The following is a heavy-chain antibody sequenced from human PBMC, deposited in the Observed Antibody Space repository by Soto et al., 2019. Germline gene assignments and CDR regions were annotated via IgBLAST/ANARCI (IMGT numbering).Heavy chain of an antibody. CDR1: GDSISSYS. V-gene: IGHV4-4*08. J-gene: IGHJ6*03. CDR2: LYTSGRS. CDR3: ARFPLGTGYLHYYYMDV. Sequence: PSETLSLTCTVSGDSISSYSWTWIRQPPGKGLEWIGYLYTSGRSSYNPSLESRVTISIDTSENQFSLKLTSVTAADTAVYYCARFPLGTGYLHYYYMDVWGKGTTVTVSS. D-gene: IGHD2-15*01.